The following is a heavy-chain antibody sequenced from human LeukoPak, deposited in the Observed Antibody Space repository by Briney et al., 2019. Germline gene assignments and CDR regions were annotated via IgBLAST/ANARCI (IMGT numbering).Heavy chain of an antibody. D-gene: IGHD3-16*01. J-gene: IGHJ6*03. CDR3: ARGALNYMDV. CDR1: GYTFTSYG. Sequence: ASVKVSCKASGYTFTSYGISWVRQAPGQGLEWMGWINPNSGGTNYAQKFQGRVTMTRDTSISTAYMELSRLRSDDTAVYYCARGALNYMDVWGKGTTVTVSS. V-gene: IGHV1-2*02. CDR2: INPNSGGT.